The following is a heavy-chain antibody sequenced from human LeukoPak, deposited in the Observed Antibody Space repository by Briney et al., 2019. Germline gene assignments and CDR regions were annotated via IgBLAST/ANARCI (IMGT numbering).Heavy chain of an antibody. CDR3: ARDSSYDSSGYYNFDY. D-gene: IGHD3-22*01. CDR1: GFTFSSYT. CDR2: ISYDGSNK. J-gene: IGHJ4*02. V-gene: IGHV3-30-3*01. Sequence: PGRSLRLSCAASGFTFSSYTMHWVRQAPGKGLEWVAVISYDGSNKYYADSVKGRFTISRDNSKNTLYLQMNSLRVEDTAVYYCARDSSYDSSGYYNFDYWGQGTLVTVSS.